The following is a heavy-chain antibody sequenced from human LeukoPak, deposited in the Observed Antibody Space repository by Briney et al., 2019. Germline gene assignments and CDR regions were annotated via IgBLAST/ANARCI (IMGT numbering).Heavy chain of an antibody. CDR1: GGSISSGGYY. D-gene: IGHD6-13*01. CDR3: AREAAAGSVWFDP. V-gene: IGHV4-31*03. J-gene: IGHJ5*02. CDR2: IYYNGST. Sequence: SQTLSLTCTVSGGSISSGGYYWSWIRQHPGKGLEWIGYIYYNGSTYYNPSLKSRVTISVDTSKNQFSLKLSSVTAADTAVYYCAREAAAGSVWFDPWGQGTLVTVSS.